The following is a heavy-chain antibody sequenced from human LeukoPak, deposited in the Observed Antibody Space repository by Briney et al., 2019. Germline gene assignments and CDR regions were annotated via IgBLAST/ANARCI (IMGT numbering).Heavy chain of an antibody. CDR1: GGSISSGGYS. J-gene: IGHJ4*02. D-gene: IGHD2-15*01. Sequence: PSETLSLTCAVSGGSISSGGYSWGWIRQPPGTGLEWIVCIYQSGSTYYNPSLKSRVTISVDRSKNQFSLKLSSVTAADTAVYYCARGRYCSGGSCYSADPLDYWGQGTLVTVSS. CDR2: IYQSGST. V-gene: IGHV4-30-2*01. CDR3: ARGRYCSGGSCYSADPLDY.